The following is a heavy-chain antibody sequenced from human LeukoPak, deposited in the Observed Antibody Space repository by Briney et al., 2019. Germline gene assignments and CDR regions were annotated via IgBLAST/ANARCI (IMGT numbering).Heavy chain of an antibody. D-gene: IGHD2-2*01. CDR1: GFIFSTYW. CDR3: ATSNWFDP. CDR2: INSAETTT. Sequence: GGSLRLSCAASGFIFSTYWMHWVRHAPGKGLVWVSRINSAETTTNYADSVKRRFTISRDNAKNTLYLQMNSLRGEDTAVYYCATSNWFDPWGQGTLVTVSS. J-gene: IGHJ5*02. V-gene: IGHV3-74*01.